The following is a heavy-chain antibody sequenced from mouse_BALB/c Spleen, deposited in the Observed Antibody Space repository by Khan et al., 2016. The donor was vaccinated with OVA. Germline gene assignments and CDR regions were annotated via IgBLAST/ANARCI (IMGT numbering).Heavy chain of an antibody. CDR2: ISYSGNT. CDR1: GYSITSEYI. D-gene: IGHD2-4*01. V-gene: IGHV3-2*02. Sequence: EVQLQESGPGLVKPSQSLSLTCTVTGYSITSEYIWNWIRQFPGNKLEWMGFISYSGNTRYNPSLKRRISITRDTSKNQFFLQLNSVTSEDTATYNCERKDYYDYDPFPYWGQGTLVTVSA. CDR3: ERKDYYDYDPFPY. J-gene: IGHJ3*01.